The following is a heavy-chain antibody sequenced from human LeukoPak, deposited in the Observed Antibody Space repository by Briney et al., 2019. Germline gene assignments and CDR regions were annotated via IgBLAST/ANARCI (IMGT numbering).Heavy chain of an antibody. CDR2: ICLDGRI. CDR3: ASQGGLRNDF. V-gene: IGHV4-4*02. D-gene: IGHD2-15*01. Sequence: SETLSLTCGVSGGSITTRDCWCWVRQPPGEGLEWIGEICLDGRIHYTASLKSRVSISMDRSKAQFFLNLISVTAADTAMYFCASQGGLRNDFWGQGILVTVSS. CDR1: GGSITTRDC. J-gene: IGHJ4*02.